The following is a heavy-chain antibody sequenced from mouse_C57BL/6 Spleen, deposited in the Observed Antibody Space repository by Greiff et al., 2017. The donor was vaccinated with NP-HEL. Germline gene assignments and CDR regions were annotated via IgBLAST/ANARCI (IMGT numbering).Heavy chain of an antibody. V-gene: IGHV14-4*01. CDR1: GFNIKDDY. CDR3: TITTVVATGYFDV. D-gene: IGHD1-1*01. CDR2: IDPENGDT. J-gene: IGHJ1*03. Sequence: EVMLVESGAELVRPGASVKLSCTASGFNIKDDYMHWVKQRPEQGLEWIGWIDPENGDTEYASKFQGKATITADTSSNTAYLQLSSLTSEDTAVYYCTITTVVATGYFDVWGTGTTVTVSS.